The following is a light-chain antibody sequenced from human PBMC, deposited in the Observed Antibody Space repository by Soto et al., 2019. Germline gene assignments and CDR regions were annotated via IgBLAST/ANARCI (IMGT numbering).Light chain of an antibody. V-gene: IGKV3-20*01. J-gene: IGKJ1*01. CDR2: SIS. Sequence: EIVLTQSPGTLSLSPGERATLSCRTSETITGRSLAWYQQKPGQAPRVLITSISNRATGIPDRFSGSGSGADFTLTITRLEPEDSAVYYCQQFQNSRTFGQGTRVEI. CDR3: QQFQNSRT. CDR1: ETITGRS.